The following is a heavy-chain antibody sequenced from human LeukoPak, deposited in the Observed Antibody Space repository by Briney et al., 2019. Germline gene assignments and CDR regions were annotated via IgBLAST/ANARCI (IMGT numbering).Heavy chain of an antibody. CDR1: GYTFTSNY. Sequence: WASVKVSCKAFGYTFTSNYMHWVRQAPGQGPEWMGVISPSGGSTTYAQKFQGRVTLTRDMSTSTDYLGLSSLRSEDTAVYYCARAPTGRVVAATFDYWGQGTLVTVSS. D-gene: IGHD2-15*01. V-gene: IGHV1-46*01. CDR3: ARAPTGRVVAATFDY. CDR2: ISPSGGST. J-gene: IGHJ4*02.